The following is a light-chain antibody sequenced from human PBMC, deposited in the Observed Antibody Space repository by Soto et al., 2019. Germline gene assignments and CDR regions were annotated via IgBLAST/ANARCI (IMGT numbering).Light chain of an antibody. J-gene: IGLJ1*01. V-gene: IGLV1-44*01. CDR1: SSNIGSST. CDR3: ATWDDSLEGYV. CDR2: SNN. Sequence: QSLLTQPPSASGTPGQRVTISCSGSSSNIGSSTVTWYPQLPGAAPTVLIHSNNQRPSGPPARFSGSTSGTSASPAISGLQSDDEADYYWATWDDSLEGYVFGTGTKVTVL.